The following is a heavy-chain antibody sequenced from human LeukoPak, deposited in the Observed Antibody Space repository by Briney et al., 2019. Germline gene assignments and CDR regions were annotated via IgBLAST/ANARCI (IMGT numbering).Heavy chain of an antibody. D-gene: IGHD3-16*01. CDR3: AREPITSGGNDAFDI. J-gene: IGHJ3*02. CDR2: IYSTGST. Sequence: SETLSLTCTVSGGSISGYYWAWIRQPPGKGLEWIGSIYSTGSTYKNPSLKSRVTISIDTSKNQFSLKLNSVTAADTAVFYCAREPITSGGNDAFDIWGQGTMVTVSS. V-gene: IGHV4-39*02. CDR1: GGSISGYY.